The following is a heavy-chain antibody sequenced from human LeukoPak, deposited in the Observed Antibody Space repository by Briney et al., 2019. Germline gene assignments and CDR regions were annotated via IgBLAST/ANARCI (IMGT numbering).Heavy chain of an antibody. CDR2: ISTYNGDT. Sequence: GASVKVSCKASGYTFSNYGLSWVRQARGQGLEWMGWISTYNGDTNYAQNLQGRVTMTTDTSTSTAYMELRSLTSDDTAVYFCARGTVMLSFDYWGQGTLVTVSS. J-gene: IGHJ4*02. CDR1: GYTFSNYG. CDR3: ARGTVMLSFDY. V-gene: IGHV1-18*01. D-gene: IGHD3-16*01.